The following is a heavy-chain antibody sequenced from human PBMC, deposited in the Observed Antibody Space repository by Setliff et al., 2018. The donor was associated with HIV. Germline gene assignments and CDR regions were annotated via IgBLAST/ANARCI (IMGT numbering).Heavy chain of an antibody. Sequence: GGSLRLSCAASGFTFSNYGMHWVRQAPGKGLEWVAVIWYDGSNKYYADSVKGRFIISRDNSKNTLYLQMNSLRAEDTAVYYCARATLGVCSDTFDYWGQGTLVTVSS. D-gene: IGHD2-15*01. CDR1: GFTFSNYG. CDR2: IWYDGSNK. CDR3: ARATLGVCSDTFDY. J-gene: IGHJ4*02. V-gene: IGHV3-33*01.